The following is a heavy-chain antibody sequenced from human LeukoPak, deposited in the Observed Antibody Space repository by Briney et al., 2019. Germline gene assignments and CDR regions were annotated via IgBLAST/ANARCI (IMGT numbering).Heavy chain of an antibody. D-gene: IGHD2-15*01. Sequence: GASVKVSCTASGYTFTGYYMHWVRQAPGQGLEWMGWINPNSGGTNYAQKFQGRVTMTRDTSISTAYMELSRLRSDDTAVYYCARDGVTLLPNYYYYYYMDVWGKGTTVTVSS. CDR3: ARDGVTLLPNYYYYYYMDV. CDR1: GYTFTGYY. V-gene: IGHV1-2*02. J-gene: IGHJ6*03. CDR2: INPNSGGT.